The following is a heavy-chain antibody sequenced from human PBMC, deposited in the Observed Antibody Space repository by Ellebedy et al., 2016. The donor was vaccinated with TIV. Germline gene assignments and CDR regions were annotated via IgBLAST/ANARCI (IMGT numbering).Heavy chain of an antibody. J-gene: IGHJ5*01. CDR1: GFTAFNFA. Sequence: PGGSLRLSCEASGFTAFNFAMSWVRQAPGKGLEWVSAVGGGDDRTFYADAVKGRFTIARDNSKTTVTLQMQSLIAEDTALYYCAKGHTASFFYLFDSWGQGTLVTVSS. D-gene: IGHD2-2*01. CDR2: VGGGDDRT. V-gene: IGHV3-23*01. CDR3: AKGHTASFFYLFDS.